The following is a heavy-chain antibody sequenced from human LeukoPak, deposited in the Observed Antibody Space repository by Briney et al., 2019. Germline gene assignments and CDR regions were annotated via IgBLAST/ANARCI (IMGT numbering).Heavy chain of an antibody. D-gene: IGHD6-6*01. CDR2: ISNNGGYT. V-gene: IGHV3-23*01. CDR3: VKGPYSSSVYGMDV. J-gene: IGHJ6*02. CDR1: GFTFSSSA. Sequence: PGGSLRLSCAASGFTFSSSAMSWVRQAPGKGLEWVSAISNNGGYTYYADSVQGRFTISRDNSKNTLYLQMSSLRAEDTAVYYCVKGPYSSSVYGMDVWGQGTTVTVSS.